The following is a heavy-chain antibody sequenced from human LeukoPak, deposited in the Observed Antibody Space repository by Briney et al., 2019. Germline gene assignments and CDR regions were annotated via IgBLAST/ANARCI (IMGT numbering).Heavy chain of an antibody. V-gene: IGHV3-30*04. J-gene: IGHJ4*02. Sequence: PRGSLRLSCAASGFTFSSYAMHWVRQAPGKGLEWVAVISYDGSNKYYADSVKGRFTISRDNSKNTLYLQMNSLRAEDTAVYYCAREKNRNYFDYWGQGALVTVSS. CDR3: AREKNRNYFDY. D-gene: IGHD1-14*01. CDR1: GFTFSSYA. CDR2: ISYDGSNK.